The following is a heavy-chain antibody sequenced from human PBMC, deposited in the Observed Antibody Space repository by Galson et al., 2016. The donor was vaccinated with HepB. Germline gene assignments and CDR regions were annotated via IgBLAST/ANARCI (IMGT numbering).Heavy chain of an antibody. Sequence: SETLSLTCAVSGGSIISSNYWTWVRQPPGKGLEWIGDIYHTGDTNYNPSLKSRVTIPVAKSKTPFPLKLSSLTAPARAWYYCAGLAFAGHDYWGQGTLVTVSS. CDR1: GGSIISSNY. V-gene: IGHV4-4*02. D-gene: IGHD2-21*01. CDR3: AGLAFAGHDY. CDR2: IYHTGDT. J-gene: IGHJ4*02.